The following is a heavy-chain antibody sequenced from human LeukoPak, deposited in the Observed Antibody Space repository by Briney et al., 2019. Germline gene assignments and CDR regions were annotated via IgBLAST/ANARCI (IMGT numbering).Heavy chain of an antibody. CDR2: ISASGGGT. D-gene: IGHD6-13*01. V-gene: IGHV3-23*01. J-gene: IGHJ5*02. Sequence: GGSLRLSCAASGFTFSDYAMSWVRQAPGKGLEWVSGISASGGGTYYADSVKGRFTISRDNSKNTLYLQMNSLRAEDTAVYYCAREVAAAGRPYNWFDPWGQGTLVTVSS. CDR3: AREVAAAGRPYNWFDP. CDR1: GFTFSDYA.